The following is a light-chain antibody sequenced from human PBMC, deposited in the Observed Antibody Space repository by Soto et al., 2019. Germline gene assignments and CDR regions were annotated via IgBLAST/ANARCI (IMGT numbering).Light chain of an antibody. Sequence: QSALTQPASVSGSPGQSITISCTGTSSDVGSYNLVSWYQQHPGKAPKLMIYEVSKRPSGVSNRFSGSKSGNTASLTISGLQDEDEADYYCCSSGGSPRVVFGGGTKLTVL. CDR2: EVS. CDR1: SSDVGSYNL. V-gene: IGLV2-23*02. CDR3: CSSGGSPRVV. J-gene: IGLJ2*01.